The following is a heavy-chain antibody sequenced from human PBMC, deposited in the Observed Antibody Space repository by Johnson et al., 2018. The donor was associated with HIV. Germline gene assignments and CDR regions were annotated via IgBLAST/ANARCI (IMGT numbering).Heavy chain of an antibody. V-gene: IGHV3-30*14. CDR3: AREESAFDI. J-gene: IGHJ3*02. CDR1: GFTFSSYA. Sequence: HVQLVESGGGVVQPGRSLRLSCAASGFTFSSYAMHWVRQAPGKGLEWVAVISYDGSEKYYADSVKGRFTISRDSSKNTLYLQMNSLRAEDTAVYYCAREESAFDIWGQGTMVTVSS. CDR2: ISYDGSEK.